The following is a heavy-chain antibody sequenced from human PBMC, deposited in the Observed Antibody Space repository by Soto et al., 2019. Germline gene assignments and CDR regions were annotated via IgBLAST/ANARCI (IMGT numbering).Heavy chain of an antibody. D-gene: IGHD2-2*01. CDR1: GGSISSGGYY. V-gene: IGHV4-31*03. J-gene: IGHJ6*02. Sequence: LSLTCTVSGGSISSGGYYWSWIRQHPGKGLEWIGYIYYSGSTYYNPCLKSRVTISVDTSKNQFSLKLSSVTAADTAVYYYARENQVCCVSYYGIDVWGQGTTVTVSS. CDR2: IYYSGST. CDR3: ARENQVCCVSYYGIDV.